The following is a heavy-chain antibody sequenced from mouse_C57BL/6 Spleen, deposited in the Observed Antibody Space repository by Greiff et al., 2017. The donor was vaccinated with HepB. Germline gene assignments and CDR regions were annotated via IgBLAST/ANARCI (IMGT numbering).Heavy chain of an antibody. J-gene: IGHJ3*01. D-gene: IGHD2-4*01. V-gene: IGHV1-50*01. Sequence: VQLQQPGAELVKPGASVKLSCKASGYTFTSYWMQWVNQRPGQGLEWIGEIDPSDSYTNYNQKFKGKATLTVDTSSSTAYMQLSSLTSEDSAFYYCARKGPVYYDYDAWFAYWGQGTLVTVSA. CDR2: IDPSDSYT. CDR1: GYTFTSYW. CDR3: ARKGPVYYDYDAWFAY.